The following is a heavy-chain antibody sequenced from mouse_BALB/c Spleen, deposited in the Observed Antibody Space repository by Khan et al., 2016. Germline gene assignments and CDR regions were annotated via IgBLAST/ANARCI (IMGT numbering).Heavy chain of an antibody. Sequence: QIQLVQSGPELKRPGKTVKISCKASGYTFTNYGINWVKQAPGKGLKWMGWINTYSGESTYADDFKGRFAFSLETSANTAYLQINNLKHEDTATYDCARYRYYNGSSRYFDVWGAGTTVTVSS. D-gene: IGHD1-1*01. CDR3: ARYRYYNGSSRYFDV. CDR1: GYTFTNYG. V-gene: IGHV9-3-1*01. J-gene: IGHJ1*01. CDR2: INTYSGES.